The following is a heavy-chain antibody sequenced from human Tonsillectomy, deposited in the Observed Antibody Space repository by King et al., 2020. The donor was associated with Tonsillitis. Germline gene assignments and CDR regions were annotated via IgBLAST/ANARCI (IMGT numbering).Heavy chain of an antibody. Sequence: QLQESGPGLVKPSETLSLTCTVSGGSISSYYWSWIRQPAGKGLEWIGRIYTSGSTNYNPSLKSRVTISVDTSKNQFSLKLSSVTAADTAVYYCARVLHDSGDYYGMDVWGQGTTVTVSS. J-gene: IGHJ6*02. CDR2: IYTSGST. CDR1: GGSISSYY. V-gene: IGHV4-4*07. D-gene: IGHD4-17*01. CDR3: ARVLHDSGDYYGMDV.